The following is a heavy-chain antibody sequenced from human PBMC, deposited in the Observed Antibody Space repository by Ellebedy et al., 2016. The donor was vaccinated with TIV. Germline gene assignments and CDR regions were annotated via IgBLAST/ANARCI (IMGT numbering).Heavy chain of an antibody. CDR1: GGSINSDSYY. V-gene: IGHV4-39*01. CDR3: ARGFYDLLTGYYFDF. J-gene: IGHJ4*02. D-gene: IGHD3-9*01. Sequence: MPSETLSLTCSVSGGSINSDSYYWGWVRQSPGKGLEWLGSIHYSGTTYYNPSLKSRITLSGDTSKMQFSLRLTSVTAADTAVYYCARGFYDLLTGYYFDFWGQGTLVTVSS. CDR2: IHYSGTT.